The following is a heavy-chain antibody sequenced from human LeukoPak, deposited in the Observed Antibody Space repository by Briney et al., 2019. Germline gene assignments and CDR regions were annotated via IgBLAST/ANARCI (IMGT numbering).Heavy chain of an antibody. D-gene: IGHD1-1*01. J-gene: IGHJ4*02. Sequence: GGSLRLSCAASGFTFSSYSMNWVRQAPGKGLEWVSYISSSSSTIYYADSVKGRFTISRDNAKNSLYLQMNSLRAEDTAVYYCATLTGTTGFDYWGQRTLVTVSS. CDR2: ISSSSSTI. CDR1: GFTFSSYS. V-gene: IGHV3-48*01. CDR3: ATLTGTTGFDY.